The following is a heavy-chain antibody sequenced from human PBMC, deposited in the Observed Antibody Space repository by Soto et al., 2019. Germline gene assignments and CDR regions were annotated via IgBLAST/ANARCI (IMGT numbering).Heavy chain of an antibody. CDR1: GYTLTELS. V-gene: IGHV1-24*01. CDR2: FDPEDGET. D-gene: IGHD5-18*01. CDR3: ATTPRPDTAMINYYYGMDV. Sequence: QVQLVQSGAEVKKPGASVKVSCKVSGYTLTELSMHWVRQAPGKGLEWMGGFDPEDGETIYAQKFQGRVTMTEDTSTDTAYMELSSLRSEDTAVYYCATTPRPDTAMINYYYGMDVWGQGTTVTVSS. J-gene: IGHJ6*02.